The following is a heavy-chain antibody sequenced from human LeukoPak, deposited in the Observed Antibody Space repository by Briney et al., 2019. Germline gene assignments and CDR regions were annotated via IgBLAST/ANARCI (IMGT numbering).Heavy chain of an antibody. CDR1: GGSVSSGSYY. D-gene: IGHD1-26*01. V-gene: IGHV4-61*02. CDR2: ISTSGST. J-gene: IGHJ4*02. CDR3: ASQVGYFDY. Sequence: SQTLSLTCTVSGGSVSSGSYYWSWIRQPAGKGLEWIGRISTSGSTNYNPSLKSRVTISRDASKNQFSLKLSSVTAADTAVYYCASQVGYFDYWGQGTLVTVSS.